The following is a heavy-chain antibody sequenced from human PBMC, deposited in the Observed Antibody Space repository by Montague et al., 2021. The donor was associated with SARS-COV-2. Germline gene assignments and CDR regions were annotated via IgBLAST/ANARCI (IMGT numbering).Heavy chain of an antibody. D-gene: IGHD3-22*01. Sequence: SETLSLTCDVYGGSFSSYWSWIRQPPGRGLEWVGSIYYSGSTYYNPSLKSRVTMSVDTSENQFSLKLSSVTAADTAVYYCARDGFYYDRSGPSNFDYWGQGTLVTVSS. J-gene: IGHJ4*02. CDR2: IYYSGST. CDR1: GGSFSSY. CDR3: ARDGFYYDRSGPSNFDY. V-gene: IGHV4-39*07.